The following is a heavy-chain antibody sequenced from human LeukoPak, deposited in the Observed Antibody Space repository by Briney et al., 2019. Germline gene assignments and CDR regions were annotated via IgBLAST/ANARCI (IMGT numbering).Heavy chain of an antibody. CDR3: VRVDGLNFDP. CDR1: DGSISNSF. V-gene: IGHV4-4*07. Sequence: PSETLSLTCTVSDGSISNSFWSWFRQPAEKGLEWIGRIYTGGSTNYNPSLKSRVTISVDTSENQFSLKLNSVTAADTAVYYCVRVDGLNFDPWGQGTLVTVSS. D-gene: IGHD5-24*01. CDR2: IYTGGST. J-gene: IGHJ5*02.